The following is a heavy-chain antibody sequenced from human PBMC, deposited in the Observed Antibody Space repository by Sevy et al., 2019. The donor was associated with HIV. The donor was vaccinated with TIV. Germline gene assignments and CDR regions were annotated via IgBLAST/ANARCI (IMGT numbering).Heavy chain of an antibody. V-gene: IGHV5-51*01. J-gene: IGHJ3*02. CDR3: ARHRIPVYYDSSGPYHSGAFDI. D-gene: IGHD3-22*01. CDR2: IYPGDSDT. CDR1: GYSFTSYW. Sequence: GESLKISCKGSGYSFTSYWIGWVRQMPGKGLEWMGIIYPGDSDTRYSPSFQGQVPIAADKSISTAYLQWSSLKASDTAMYYCARHRIPVYYDSSGPYHSGAFDIWGQGTMVTVSS.